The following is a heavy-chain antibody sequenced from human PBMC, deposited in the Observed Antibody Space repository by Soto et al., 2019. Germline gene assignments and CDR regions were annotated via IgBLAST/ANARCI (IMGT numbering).Heavy chain of an antibody. V-gene: IGHV4-30-4*01. CDR2: IYYSGST. CDR1: GGSISSGDYY. Sequence: SETLSLTCTVSGGSISSGDYYWSWIRQPPGKGLEWIGYIYYSGSTYYNPSLKSRVTISVDTSKNQFSLKLSSVTAADTAVYYCARGGSVYDILTGPVDYWGQGTLVTVSS. CDR3: ARGGSVYDILTGPVDY. J-gene: IGHJ4*02. D-gene: IGHD3-9*01.